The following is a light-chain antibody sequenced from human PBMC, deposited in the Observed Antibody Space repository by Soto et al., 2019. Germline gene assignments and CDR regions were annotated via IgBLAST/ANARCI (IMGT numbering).Light chain of an antibody. V-gene: IGKV3-20*01. J-gene: IGKJ4*01. Sequence: EIVLTQSPGTLSLSPGERATLSCRASQSVSSNLAWYQQKPGQAPRLLIYGASSRATGIPDRFSGSGSGTDFTLTISRLEPEDFAVYYCQQYGSSPRLTFGGGTKVDI. CDR2: GAS. CDR1: QSVSSN. CDR3: QQYGSSPRLT.